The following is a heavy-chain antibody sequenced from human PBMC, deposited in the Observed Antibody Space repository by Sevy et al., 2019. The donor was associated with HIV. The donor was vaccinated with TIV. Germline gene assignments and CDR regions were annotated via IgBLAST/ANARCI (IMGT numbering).Heavy chain of an antibody. V-gene: IGHV4-30-4*01. D-gene: IGHD3-9*01. Sequence: SETLSLTCSVSGGSITNPDYNWSWIRQRPGKGLEWIGYIYYSGNTYYSPSLKSRVLLSIDTSKNQFSLSVNSVTSADTAVYYCARVTGPFGWSDPWGQGTLVTVSS. J-gene: IGHJ5*02. CDR3: ARVTGPFGWSDP. CDR2: IYYSGNT. CDR1: GGSITNPDYN.